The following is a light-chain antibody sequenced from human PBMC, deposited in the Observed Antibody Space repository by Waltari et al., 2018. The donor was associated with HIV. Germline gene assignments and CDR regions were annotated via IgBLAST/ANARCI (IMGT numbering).Light chain of an antibody. CDR2: YDS. CDR1: NIGRKS. Sequence: SYVLTQPPSVSVAPGKTARITCGGNNIGRKSVHWYQQKPGQAPVLVIYYDSDRPSGIPERFSGSNSGNTATLTINRVEAGDEADYYCQVWDSSSDHPVFGTGTKVTVL. CDR3: QVWDSSSDHPV. V-gene: IGLV3-21*04. J-gene: IGLJ1*01.